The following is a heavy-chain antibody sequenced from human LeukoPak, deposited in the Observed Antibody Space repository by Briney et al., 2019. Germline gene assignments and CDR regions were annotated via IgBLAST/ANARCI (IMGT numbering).Heavy chain of an antibody. CDR1: GFTFSSYA. CDR2: IPYDGSNK. Sequence: GGSLRLSCAASGFTFSSYAMHWVRQAPGKGLEWVAVIPYDGSNKYYADSVKGRFTISRDNSKNTPYLQMNSLRAEDTAVYYCARVVPSYYYGSGAYDYWGQGTLVTVSS. D-gene: IGHD3-10*01. V-gene: IGHV3-30-3*01. CDR3: ARVVPSYYYGSGAYDY. J-gene: IGHJ4*02.